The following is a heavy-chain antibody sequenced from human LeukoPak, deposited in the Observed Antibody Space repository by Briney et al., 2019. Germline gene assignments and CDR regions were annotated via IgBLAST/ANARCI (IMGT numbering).Heavy chain of an antibody. CDR2: IIPIFGTA. D-gene: IGHD6-13*01. CDR3: ASHVAAAGMSLGYMDV. V-gene: IGHV1-69*05. J-gene: IGHJ6*03. CDR1: GGTFSSYA. Sequence: GASVKVSCKASGGTFSSYAISWVRQAPGQGLEWMGGIIPIFGTANYAQKFQGRVTITTDGSTSTAYMELSSLRSEDTAVYYCASHVAAAGMSLGYMDVWGKGTTVTVSS.